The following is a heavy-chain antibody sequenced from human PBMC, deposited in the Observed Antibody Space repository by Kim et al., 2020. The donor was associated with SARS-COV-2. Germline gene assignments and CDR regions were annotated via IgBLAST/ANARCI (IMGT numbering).Heavy chain of an antibody. V-gene: IGHV3-23*01. CDR2: ISSSGDAA. D-gene: IGHD2-15*01. Sequence: GGSLRLSCVASRFTFNAYAMNWVRQAPGKGLEWVSIISSSGDAADYADSVRGRFTISRDNSKNTLFLQMNSLRTEDTAVYYCAKGYSISRPNWFDPWGQG. CDR3: AKGYSISRPNWFDP. CDR1: RFTFNAYA. J-gene: IGHJ5*02.